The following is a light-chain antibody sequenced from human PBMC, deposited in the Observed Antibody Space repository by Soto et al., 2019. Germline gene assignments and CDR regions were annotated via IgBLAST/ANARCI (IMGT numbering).Light chain of an antibody. CDR2: DAS. J-gene: IGKJ4*01. CDR3: QQYSSYPLT. Sequence: DIQMTQSPSTLSASVGDRVTITCRASQSVSTWLAWYPQKPGKAPKLLIHDASSLESGVPPRFSGSASGTEFTLTISSLQPDDFATYYCQQYSSYPLTFGGGTKVDIK. V-gene: IGKV1-5*01. CDR1: QSVSTW.